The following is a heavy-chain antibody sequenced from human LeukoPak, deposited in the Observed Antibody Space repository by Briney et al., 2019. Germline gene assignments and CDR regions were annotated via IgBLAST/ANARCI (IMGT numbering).Heavy chain of an antibody. V-gene: IGHV1-46*01. CDR1: GYTFTSYY. J-gene: IGHJ4*02. D-gene: IGHD6-19*01. CDR3: ARPWYSSGWYVY. Sequence: ASVKVSCXASGYTFTSYYMHWVRQARGQGLEWMGIINPSGGSTSYAQKFQGRVTMTRDTSTSTVYMELSSLRSEDTAVYYCARPWYSSGWYVYWGQGTLVTVSS. CDR2: INPSGGST.